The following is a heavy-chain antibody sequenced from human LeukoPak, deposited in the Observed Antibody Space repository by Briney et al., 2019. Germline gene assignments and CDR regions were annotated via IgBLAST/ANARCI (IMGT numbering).Heavy chain of an antibody. CDR3: ARESPGVRFDP. V-gene: IGHV3-74*01. Sequence: GGSLRLSCAASGFTFSSYWMHWVRQAPGKGLVWVSRINSDGSSTSYADSVKGRFTISRDNAKNTLYLQMNSLRAEDTAVYYCARESPGVRFDPWGQGTLVTVSS. CDR2: INSDGSST. J-gene: IGHJ5*02. CDR1: GFTFSSYW.